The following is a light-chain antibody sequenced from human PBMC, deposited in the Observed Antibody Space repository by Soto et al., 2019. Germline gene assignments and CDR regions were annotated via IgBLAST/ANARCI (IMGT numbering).Light chain of an antibody. V-gene: IGKV3-11*01. J-gene: IGKJ1*01. Sequence: EIVLTQSPATLSLSPGEGATLSCRASQSVSSYLAWYQQKPGQAPRLLIYDASNRATGIPARFSGSGSGTDFTLTISSLEPEDFAIYYCQQRSNWPSTFGQGTKVDI. CDR2: DAS. CDR3: QQRSNWPST. CDR1: QSVSSY.